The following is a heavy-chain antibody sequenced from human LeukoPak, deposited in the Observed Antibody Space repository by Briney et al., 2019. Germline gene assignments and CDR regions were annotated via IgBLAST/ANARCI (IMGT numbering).Heavy chain of an antibody. CDR1: GFTFSSYS. J-gene: IGHJ4*02. CDR2: ISSSSSTI. V-gene: IGHV3-48*01. CDR3: ARDGGTSGWYGLVDY. Sequence: QPGGSLRLSCAASGFTFSSYSMNWVRQAPGKGLEWVSYISSSSSTIYYADSVKGRFTISRDNSKNTLYVQMNSLRVEDTAVYYCARDGGTSGWYGLVDYWGQGTLVTVSS. D-gene: IGHD6-19*01.